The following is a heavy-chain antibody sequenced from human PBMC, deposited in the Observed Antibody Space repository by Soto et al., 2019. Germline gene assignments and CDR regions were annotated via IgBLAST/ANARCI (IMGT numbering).Heavy chain of an antibody. Sequence: ASVKVSCKASGYTFTGYYMHWVRQAPGQGLEWMGWINPNSGGTNYAQKFQGRVTMTRDTSISTAYMELSRLRSDDTAVYDCARLHCSGGSCYSWGQGTLVTVSS. CDR1: GYTFTGYY. V-gene: IGHV1-2*02. CDR2: INPNSGGT. J-gene: IGHJ4*02. D-gene: IGHD2-15*01. CDR3: ARLHCSGGSCYS.